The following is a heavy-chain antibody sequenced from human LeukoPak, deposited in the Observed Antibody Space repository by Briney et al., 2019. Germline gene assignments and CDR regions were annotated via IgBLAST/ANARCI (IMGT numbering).Heavy chain of an antibody. J-gene: IGHJ4*02. D-gene: IGHD3-16*02. Sequence: ASVKVSCKSFGYTFTSNYMHWVRQAPGQGPEWMGVISPSGASTTYAQTFQGRVTLTRDMSTSTDYLELSSLRSEDTAVYYCARVEDDYVWGSYRYRYFDYWGQGTLVTVSS. V-gene: IGHV1-46*01. CDR2: ISPSGAST. CDR1: GYTFTSNY. CDR3: ARVEDDYVWGSYRYRYFDY.